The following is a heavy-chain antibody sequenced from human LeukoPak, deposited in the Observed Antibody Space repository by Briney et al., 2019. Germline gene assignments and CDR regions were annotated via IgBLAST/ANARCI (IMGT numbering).Heavy chain of an antibody. V-gene: IGHV1-18*01. CDR3: ARDDYDSSGAHFDY. CDR2: ISAYNGNT. J-gene: IGHJ4*02. Sequence: ASVKVSCKASGYSFTSYGISWVRQAPGQGLERMGWISAYNGNTNYAQKLQGGVTMTTDTSTSTAYMELRGLRSDDTAVYYCARDDYDSSGAHFDYWGQGTLVTVSS. D-gene: IGHD3-22*01. CDR1: GYSFTSYG.